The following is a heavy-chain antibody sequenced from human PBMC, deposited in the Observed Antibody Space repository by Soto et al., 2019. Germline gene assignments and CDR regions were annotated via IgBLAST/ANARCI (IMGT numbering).Heavy chain of an antibody. CDR1: GYSFTDYH. J-gene: IGHJ6*02. Sequence: ASVKVSCKASGYSFTDYHIHWVRQAPGQGLEWLGRINPKSGGTSTAQKFQGWVTMTTDTSISTASMELARLTSDDTAIYYCARGDSTDCSNGVCSFFYNHDMDVWGQGTTVTVSS. CDR3: ARGDSTDCSNGVCSFFYNHDMDV. D-gene: IGHD2-8*01. CDR2: INPKSGGT. V-gene: IGHV1-2*04.